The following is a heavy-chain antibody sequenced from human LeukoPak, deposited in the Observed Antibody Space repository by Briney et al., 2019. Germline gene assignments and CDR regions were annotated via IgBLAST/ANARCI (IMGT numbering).Heavy chain of an antibody. CDR3: ARVNGIAAAGYFDY. J-gene: IGHJ4*02. V-gene: IGHV1-69*13. CDR1: GGTFSIYA. Sequence: SVKVSCKASGGTFSIYAISWVRQAPGQGLEWMGGIIPIFGTANYAQKFQGRVTITADESTSTAYMELSSLRSEDTAVYYCARVNGIAAAGYFDYWGQGTLVTVSS. CDR2: IIPIFGTA. D-gene: IGHD6-13*01.